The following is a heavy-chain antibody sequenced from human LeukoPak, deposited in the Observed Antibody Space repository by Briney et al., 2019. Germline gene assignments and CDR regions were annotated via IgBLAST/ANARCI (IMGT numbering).Heavy chain of an antibody. Sequence: PGGSLRLSCSASGFTFDNHGMNWVRQLPGKGLEWVAYVNWDGETTNYADSVKGRFTISRDNARNSLYLQMNSLRTEDTAVYYCARTLTPRGYWGSGSFRAYFDYWGQGTLVTVSS. J-gene: IGHJ4*02. V-gene: IGHV3-20*04. CDR3: ARTLTPRGYWGSGSFRAYFDY. CDR1: GFTFDNHG. D-gene: IGHD3-10*01. CDR2: VNWDGETT.